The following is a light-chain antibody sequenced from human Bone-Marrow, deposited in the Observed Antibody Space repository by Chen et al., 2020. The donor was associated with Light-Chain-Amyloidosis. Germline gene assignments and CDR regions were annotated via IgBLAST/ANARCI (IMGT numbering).Light chain of an antibody. CDR1: SSDVGGDNP. CDR3: SSYPITTTLV. V-gene: IGLV2-14*01. CDR2: EVT. Sequence: QSALPQPASVSGSPGQSITTSCTGTSSDVGGDNPVSWYQQHPDKAPKLMIYEVTHRPSWVPDRFSGSKSNNAASLTISGLQTEDEADYFCSSYPITTTLVFGSGTRVTVL. J-gene: IGLJ1*01.